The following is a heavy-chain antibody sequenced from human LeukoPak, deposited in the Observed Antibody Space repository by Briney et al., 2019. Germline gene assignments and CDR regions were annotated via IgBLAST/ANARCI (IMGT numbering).Heavy chain of an antibody. Sequence: PGGSLRLSCAASGFTFSSYEMNWVRQAPGKGLEWVSYISRGSTIYDADSVKGRFTISRDNAKSSLYLQMNSLRAEDTAVYYCARESIAVAGAPFDYWGRGTLVTVSS. CDR2: ISRGSTI. J-gene: IGHJ4*02. V-gene: IGHV3-48*03. D-gene: IGHD6-19*01. CDR1: GFTFSSYE. CDR3: ARESIAVAGAPFDY.